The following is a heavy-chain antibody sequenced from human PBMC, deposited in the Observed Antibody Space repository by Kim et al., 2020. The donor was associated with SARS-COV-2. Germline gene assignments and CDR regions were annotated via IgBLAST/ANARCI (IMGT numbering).Heavy chain of an antibody. J-gene: IGHJ5*02. CDR1: GFTFSSYS. CDR2: ISSSSSYI. Sequence: GGSLRLSCAASGFTFSSYSMNWVRQAPGKGLEWVSSISSSSSYIYYADSVKGRFTISRDNAKNSLYLQMNSLRAEDTAVYYCARDYFIQRPTGGGKGSGSNRGSWGQGTLVTVSS. CDR3: ARDYFIQRPTGGGKGSGSNRGS. D-gene: IGHD1-26*01. V-gene: IGHV3-21*01.